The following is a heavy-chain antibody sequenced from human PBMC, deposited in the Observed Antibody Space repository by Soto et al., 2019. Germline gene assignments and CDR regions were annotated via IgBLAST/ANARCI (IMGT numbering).Heavy chain of an antibody. Sequence: QVQLVQSGAEVKKPGASVKVSCKASGYTFTSYYMHWVRQAPGQGLEWMGIINPSGDSTSYAQKFQGRVTMTRDTSTSTVYMELSSLRSENTAVYYWARSYYDYVWGSYRSAHFDYWGQGTLVTVSS. J-gene: IGHJ4*02. V-gene: IGHV1-46*01. CDR1: GYTFTSYY. D-gene: IGHD3-16*02. CDR2: INPSGDST. CDR3: ARSYYDYVWGSYRSAHFDY.